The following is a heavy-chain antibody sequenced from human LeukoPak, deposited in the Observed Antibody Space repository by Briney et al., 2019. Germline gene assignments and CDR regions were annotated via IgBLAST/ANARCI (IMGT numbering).Heavy chain of an antibody. D-gene: IGHD1-1*01. J-gene: IGHJ3*01. V-gene: IGHV3-48*01. CDR3: ARDCRRWNGVFDV. CDR1: GFTFSEYG. Sequence: GGSLRLSCAASGFTFSEYGLNSVRQAPGKGLEWVSYISPSGGTIYYADSVKGRLIISRDNAKNSLYLQMNSLRLEDTALYYCARDCRRWNGVFDVWGQGTTVTVSS. CDR2: ISPSGGTI.